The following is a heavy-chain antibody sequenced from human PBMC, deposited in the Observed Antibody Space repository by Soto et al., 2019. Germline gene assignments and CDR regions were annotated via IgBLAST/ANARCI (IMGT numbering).Heavy chain of an antibody. V-gene: IGHV4-34*01. Sequence: SETLCLTCAVYGGSFSGYYWSWIRQPPGKGLEWIGEINHSGSTNYNPSLKSRVTISVDTSKNQFSLKLSSVTAADTAVYYCARTGLRYFDWLLYNNWFDPWGQGTLDTVSS. D-gene: IGHD3-9*01. J-gene: IGHJ5*02. CDR2: INHSGST. CDR3: ARTGLRYFDWLLYNNWFDP. CDR1: GGSFSGYY.